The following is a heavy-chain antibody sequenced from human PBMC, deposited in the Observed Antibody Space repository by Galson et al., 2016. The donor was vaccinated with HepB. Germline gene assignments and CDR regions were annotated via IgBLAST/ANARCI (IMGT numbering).Heavy chain of an antibody. Sequence: SLRLSCAASGFTFGSYAMHWVRQAPGKGLEWVAVISHDGNNEYYVDSVKGRFTVSRDYSTETLFLQMDSLRTDDTAVYFCAKERVHGYEPHNYYNHYGMDVWGQGTTVIVSS. V-gene: IGHV3-30*18. J-gene: IGHJ6*02. CDR3: AKERVHGYEPHNYYNHYGMDV. CDR2: ISHDGNNE. D-gene: IGHD5-12*01. CDR1: GFTFGSYA.